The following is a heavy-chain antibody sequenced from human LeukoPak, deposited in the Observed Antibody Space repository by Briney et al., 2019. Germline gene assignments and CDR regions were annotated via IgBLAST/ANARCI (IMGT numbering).Heavy chain of an antibody. V-gene: IGHV3-30*18. CDR1: GFTFSSYG. CDR2: ISYDGSNK. CDR3: AKDHYVLRTFGWPRD. Sequence: PGRSLRLSCAASGFTFSSYGMHWVRQAPGKGLEWVAVISYDGSNKYYADSVKGRFTISRDNAKNTVDLQMNSLRPEDTAVYYCAKDHYVLRTFGWPRDWGQGTLVMVSS. D-gene: IGHD3-9*01. J-gene: IGHJ4*02.